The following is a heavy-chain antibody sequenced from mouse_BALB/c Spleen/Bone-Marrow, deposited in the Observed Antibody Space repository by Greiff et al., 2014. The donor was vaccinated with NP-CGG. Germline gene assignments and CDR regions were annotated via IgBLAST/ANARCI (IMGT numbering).Heavy chain of an antibody. CDR2: INPSNGGT. CDR1: GYTFTSYY. V-gene: IGHV1S81*02. Sequence: QVQLQQSGAELVKPGASVKLSCKASGYTFTSYYMYWVKQRPGQGLEWIGGINPSNGGTNFNEKFESKATLTVDKSSSTAYMQLSSLTSEDSAVYYCTRSEPFAYWGQGTLVTVSA. CDR3: TRSEPFAY. J-gene: IGHJ3*01.